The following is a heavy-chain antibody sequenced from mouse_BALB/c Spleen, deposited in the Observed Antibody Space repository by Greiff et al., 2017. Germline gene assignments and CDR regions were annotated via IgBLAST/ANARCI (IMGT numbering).Heavy chain of an antibody. CDR3: ARSPFITTALYYYAMDY. D-gene: IGHD1-2*01. CDR2: IYPGSGNT. CDR1: GYTFTDYY. Sequence: QVQLKQSGAELARPGASVKLSCKASGYTFTDYYINWVKQRTGQGLEWIGEIYPGSGNTYYNEKFKGKATLTADKSSSTAYMQLSSLTSEDSAVYFCARSPFITTALYYYAMDYWGQGTSVTVSS. J-gene: IGHJ4*01. V-gene: IGHV1-77*01.